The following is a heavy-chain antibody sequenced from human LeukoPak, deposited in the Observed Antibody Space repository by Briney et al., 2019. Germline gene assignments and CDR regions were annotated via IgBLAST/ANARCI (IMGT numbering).Heavy chain of an antibody. Sequence: GGSLRLSCAASGFTFSSYAMSWVRQAPGKGLEWVSAISGSGGSTYYADSVKGRFTISRDNSKNSLYLQMNSLRAEDTAVYYCARDPSIAAAGDYYFDYWGQGTLVTVSS. CDR1: GFTFSSYA. J-gene: IGHJ4*02. CDR3: ARDPSIAAAGDYYFDY. V-gene: IGHV3-23*01. CDR2: ISGSGGST. D-gene: IGHD6-13*01.